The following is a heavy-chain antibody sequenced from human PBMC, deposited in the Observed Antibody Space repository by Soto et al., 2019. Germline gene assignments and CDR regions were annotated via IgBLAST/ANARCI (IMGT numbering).Heavy chain of an antibody. D-gene: IGHD5-12*01. V-gene: IGHV3-33*01. CDR2: IWYDGSNK. Sequence: GGSLRLSCAASGFTFSSYGMHWVRQAPGKGLEWVAVIWYDGSNKYYADSVKGRFTISRDNSKNTLYLQMNSLRAEDTAVYYCASVSGYDSSPFDYWGQGTLVTVSS. J-gene: IGHJ4*02. CDR1: GFTFSSYG. CDR3: ASVSGYDSSPFDY.